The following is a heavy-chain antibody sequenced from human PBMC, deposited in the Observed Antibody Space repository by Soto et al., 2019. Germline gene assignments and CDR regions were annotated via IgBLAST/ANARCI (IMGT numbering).Heavy chain of an antibody. CDR2: INPNSGGT. CDR3: ARGYYYDSSGYYTRGSYYYGMDV. D-gene: IGHD3-22*01. CDR1: GYTFTGYY. J-gene: IGHJ6*02. V-gene: IGHV1-2*02. Sequence: EASVKVSCKASGYTFTGYYMHWVRQAPGQGLEWMGWINPNSGGTNYAQKFQGRVTMTRDTSISTAYMELSRLRSDDTAVYYCARGYYYDSSGYYTRGSYYYGMDVWGQGTTVTVSS.